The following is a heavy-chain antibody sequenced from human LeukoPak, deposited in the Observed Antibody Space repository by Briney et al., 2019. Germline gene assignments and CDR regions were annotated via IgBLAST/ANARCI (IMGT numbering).Heavy chain of an antibody. CDR1: GYSFPNYW. CDR2: IDPGDSDT. J-gene: IGHJ4*02. V-gene: IGHV5-51*01. CDR3: ARRSSSSWSLDY. Sequence: GESLKISCKGSGYSFPNYWIGWVRQMPGKGLEWMGIIDPGDSDTRYSPSFQGQVTISTDKSISTAYLQWSSLKASDTAMYYCARRSSSSWSLDYWGQGTLVTVSS. D-gene: IGHD6-13*01.